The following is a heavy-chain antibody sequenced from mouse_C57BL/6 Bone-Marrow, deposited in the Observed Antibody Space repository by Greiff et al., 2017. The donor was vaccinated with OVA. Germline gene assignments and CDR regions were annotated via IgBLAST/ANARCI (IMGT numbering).Heavy chain of an antibody. J-gene: IGHJ3*01. Sequence: QVQLQQPGAELVKPGASVKMSCKASGYTFTSYWITWVKQRPGQGLEWIGDIYPGSGSTNYNEKFKSKATLTVDTSSSTAYMQLSSLTSEDSAVYYCARALLLSETWFAYWGQGTLVTVSA. CDR3: ARALLLSETWFAY. CDR2: IYPGSGST. CDR1: GYTFTSYW. V-gene: IGHV1-55*01.